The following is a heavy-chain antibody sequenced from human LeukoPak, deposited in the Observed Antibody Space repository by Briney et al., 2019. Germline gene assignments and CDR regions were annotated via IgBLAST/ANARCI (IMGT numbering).Heavy chain of an antibody. D-gene: IGHD3-10*01. J-gene: IGHJ4*02. CDR2: ISSSSSTI. Sequence: GGSLRLSCAASGFTFCSYSMNWVRQAPGKGLEWVSYISSSSSTIYYADSLKGRFTISRDNAKNSQYLQMNSLRAEDTAVYYCARDQGYYGSGSYGYWGQGTLVTVSS. CDR1: GFTFCSYS. V-gene: IGHV3-48*01. CDR3: ARDQGYYGSGSYGY.